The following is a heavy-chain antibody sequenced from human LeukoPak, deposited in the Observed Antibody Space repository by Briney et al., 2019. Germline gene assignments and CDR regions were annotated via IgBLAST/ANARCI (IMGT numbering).Heavy chain of an antibody. CDR2: IWYDGSNK. CDR1: GFTFSSYG. V-gene: IGHV3-33*01. D-gene: IGHD5-18*01. J-gene: IGHJ4*02. Sequence: PGGSLRLSCAASGFTFSSYGMHWVRQAPGKGLEWVAVIWYDGSNKYYADSVKGRFTISRDNSKNTLYLQMNSLRAEDTAVYYCARGYSYGPIPFDYWGQGTLVTVSS. CDR3: ARGYSYGPIPFDY.